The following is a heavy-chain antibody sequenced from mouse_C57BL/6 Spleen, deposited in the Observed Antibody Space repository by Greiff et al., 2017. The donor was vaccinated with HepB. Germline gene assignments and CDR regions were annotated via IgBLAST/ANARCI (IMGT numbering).Heavy chain of an antibody. CDR2: ISDGGSYT. CDR1: GFTFSSYA. V-gene: IGHV5-4*03. Sequence: EVKLVESGGGLVKPGGSLKLSCAASGFTFSSYAMSWVRQTPEKRLEWVATISDGGSYTYYPDNVKGRFTISRDNAKNNLYLQMSHLKSEDTAMYYCARASSYWYFDGWGTGTTVTVSS. CDR3: ARASSYWYFDG. J-gene: IGHJ1*03. D-gene: IGHD1-1*01.